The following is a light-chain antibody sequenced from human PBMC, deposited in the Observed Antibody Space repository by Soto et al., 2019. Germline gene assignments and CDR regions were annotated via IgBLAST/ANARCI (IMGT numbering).Light chain of an antibody. Sequence: EIVMTQSPATLSVSSGEGITLSCRASQSVKNHLAWYQHKPGQSPRLLIYDASTRATGVPARFSAGGSGTEFTRVISSLQSEYAAVDFCQEYNACPPGTFGQGTKVEIK. CDR3: QEYNACPPGT. CDR1: QSVKNH. J-gene: IGKJ1*01. CDR2: DAS. V-gene: IGKV3D-15*01.